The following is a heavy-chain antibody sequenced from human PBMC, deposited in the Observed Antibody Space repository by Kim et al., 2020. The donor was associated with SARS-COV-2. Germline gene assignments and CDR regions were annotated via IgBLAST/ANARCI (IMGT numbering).Heavy chain of an antibody. D-gene: IGHD5-18*01. CDR3: ARVGIQLWFVSSCFDY. V-gene: IGHV4-34*01. Sequence: SLKSRVTISVDTSKNQFSLKLSSVTAADTAVYYCARVGIQLWFVSSCFDYWGQGTLVTVSS. J-gene: IGHJ4*02.